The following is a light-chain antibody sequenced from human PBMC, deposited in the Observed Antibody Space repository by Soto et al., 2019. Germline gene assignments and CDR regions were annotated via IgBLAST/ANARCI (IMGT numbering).Light chain of an antibody. CDR2: EGT. J-gene: IGLJ3*02. V-gene: IGLV2-23*01. CDR3: CSYTATFSV. Sequence: QSVLTQPASLSGSPGQSIAISCIGSDFGTYNLLSWYQQHPGKAPKLIIYEGTKRPSGVSDRFSGSKSGNTASLTVSGLQAEDEADYFCCSYTATFSVFGGGTQLTVL. CDR1: DFGTYNL.